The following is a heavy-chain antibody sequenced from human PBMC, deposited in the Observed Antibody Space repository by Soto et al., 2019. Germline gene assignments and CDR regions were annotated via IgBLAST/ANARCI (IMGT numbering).Heavy chain of an antibody. CDR2: IYYSGST. Sequence: QVQLQESGPGLVKPSETLSLTCTVSGGPISSYYWSWIRQPPGKGLEWIGYIYYSGSTNYNPSLKSRVTISVDTSKNQFSLKLSSVTAADTAVYYCGGQLLDLALGMDVWGQGTTVTVSS. D-gene: IGHD2-2*01. J-gene: IGHJ6*02. CDR1: GGPISSYY. CDR3: GGQLLDLALGMDV. V-gene: IGHV4-59*01.